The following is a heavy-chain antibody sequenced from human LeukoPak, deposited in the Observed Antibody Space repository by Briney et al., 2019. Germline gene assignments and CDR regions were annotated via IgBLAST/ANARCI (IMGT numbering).Heavy chain of an antibody. CDR1: GFTFSDYY. J-gene: IGHJ4*02. D-gene: IGHD6-13*01. CDR2: ISSSGSTI. CDR3: ARGKSRQQLVRGYFDY. Sequence: GGSLRLSCAASGFTFSDYYMSWIRQAPGKGLEWVSYISSSGSTIYYADSVKGRFTISRDNAKNSLYLQMNSLRAEDTAVYYCARGKSRQQLVRGYFDYWGQGTLVTVSS. V-gene: IGHV3-11*01.